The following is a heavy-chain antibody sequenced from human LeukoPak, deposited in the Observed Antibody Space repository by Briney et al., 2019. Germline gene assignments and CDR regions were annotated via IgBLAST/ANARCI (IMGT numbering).Heavy chain of an antibody. CDR2: INWNGGST. CDR1: GFTFDDYA. Sequence: PGGSLRLSCAASGFTFDDYAMSWVRQAPGKGLEWVSGINWNGGSTSYADSVKGRFIISRDNAKNSLYLQMNSLRADDTAVYYCAREVLGTASAFDYWGQGTLVTVSS. V-gene: IGHV3-20*04. D-gene: IGHD1-1*01. CDR3: AREVLGTASAFDY. J-gene: IGHJ4*02.